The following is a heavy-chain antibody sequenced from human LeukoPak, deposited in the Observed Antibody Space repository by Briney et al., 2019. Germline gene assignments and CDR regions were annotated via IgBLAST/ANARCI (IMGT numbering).Heavy chain of an antibody. CDR1: GFNFRSYE. V-gene: IGHV3-48*03. CDR3: AREIVSAVAGNFDY. CDR2: ISNTDETR. D-gene: IGHD6-19*01. J-gene: IGHJ4*02. Sequence: GRSLRLSCAASGFNFRSYEMNWVRQAPGKGLEWGSYISNTDETRTFADSVKGRFTISRDNAKNSLHLEMNSLRAEDTAVYYCAREIVSAVAGNFDYWGQGTLVTVSS.